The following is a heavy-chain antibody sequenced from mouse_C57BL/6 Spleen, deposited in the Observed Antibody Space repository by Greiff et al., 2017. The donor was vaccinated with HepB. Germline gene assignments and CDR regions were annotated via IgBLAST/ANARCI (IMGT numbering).Heavy chain of an antibody. D-gene: IGHD1-1*01. J-gene: IGHJ1*03. CDR1: GYAFSSSW. CDR2: IYPGDGDT. CDR3: ASSYYGSSLWYFEV. V-gene: IGHV1-82*01. Sequence: VQLQQSGPELVKPGASVKISCKASGYAFSSSWMNWVKQRPGKGLEWIGRIYPGDGDTNYNGKFKGKATLTADKSSSTAYMQLSSLTSEDSAVYFCASSYYGSSLWYFEVWGTGTTVTVSS.